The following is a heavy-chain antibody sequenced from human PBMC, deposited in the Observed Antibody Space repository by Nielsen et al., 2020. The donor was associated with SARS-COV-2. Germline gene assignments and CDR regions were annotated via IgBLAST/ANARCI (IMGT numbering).Heavy chain of an antibody. CDR1: GYTFTSYG. V-gene: IGHV1-18*01. J-gene: IGHJ4*02. CDR3: ARSMYYYDSSGPGFDY. Sequence: ASVKVSCKASGYTFTSYGISWVRQAPGQGLEWMGWISAYNGNTNYAQKLQGRVTMTTDTSTSTAYMELRSLRSDDTAVYYCARSMYYYDSSGPGFDYWGQGTLVTVPS. D-gene: IGHD3-22*01. CDR2: ISAYNGNT.